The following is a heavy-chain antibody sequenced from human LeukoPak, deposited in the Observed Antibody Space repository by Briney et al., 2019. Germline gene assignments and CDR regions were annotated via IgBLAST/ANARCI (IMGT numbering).Heavy chain of an antibody. V-gene: IGHV4-4*02. J-gene: IGHJ5*02. CDR1: GGSISSSTW. CDR2: IYHSGST. CDR3: ARDYGGNPPPFDP. Sequence: SETLSLTCAVSGGSISSSTWWSWVRQPPGKGLEWIGEIYHSGSTNYNPSLKSRVTISVGKSKNQFSLKLNSVTAADTAVYYCARDYGGNPPPFDPWGQGTLVTVSS. D-gene: IGHD4-23*01.